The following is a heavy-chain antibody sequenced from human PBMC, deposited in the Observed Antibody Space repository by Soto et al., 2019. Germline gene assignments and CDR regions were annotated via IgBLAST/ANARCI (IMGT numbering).Heavy chain of an antibody. CDR1: GYTSTSYA. Sequence: GASVKVSCKASGYTSTSYAMHWVRQAPGQRLEWMGWINAGNGNTKYSQKFQGRVTITRDTSASTAYMELSSLRSEDTAVYYCARSGWYDAFDIWGQGTMVTVSS. CDR3: ARSGWYDAFDI. CDR2: INAGNGNT. V-gene: IGHV1-3*01. J-gene: IGHJ3*02. D-gene: IGHD6-19*01.